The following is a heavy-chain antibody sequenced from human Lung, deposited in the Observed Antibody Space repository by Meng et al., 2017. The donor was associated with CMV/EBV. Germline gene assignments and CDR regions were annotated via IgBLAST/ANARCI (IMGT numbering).Heavy chain of an antibody. CDR3: ARERGGGDGYNFDDLPRDY. CDR1: GYTFTSYG. CDR2: ISAYNGNT. D-gene: IGHD5-24*01. Sequence: ASVXVSCKASGYTFTSYGISWVRQAPGQGLEWMGWISAYNGNTNYAQKLQGRVTMTTDTSTSTTYMELRSLRSDDTAVYYCARERGGGDGYNFDDLPRDYWXQGTXVTVSS. J-gene: IGHJ4*02. V-gene: IGHV1-18*01.